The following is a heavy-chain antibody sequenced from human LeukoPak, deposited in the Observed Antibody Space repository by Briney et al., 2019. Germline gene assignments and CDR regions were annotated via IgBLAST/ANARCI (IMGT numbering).Heavy chain of an antibody. CDR3: ARGGGAYYDSSGPLAWLNWFDP. V-gene: IGHV1-18*01. CDR2: ISAYNGNT. J-gene: IGHJ5*02. D-gene: IGHD3-22*01. Sequence: ASVKVSCKASGYTFTSYGISWVRQAPGQGLEWMGWISAYNGNTNYAQKLQGRVTMTTDTSTSTAYMELRSLRSDDTAVYYCARGGGAYYDSSGPLAWLNWFDPWGHGTLVTVSS. CDR1: GYTFTSYG.